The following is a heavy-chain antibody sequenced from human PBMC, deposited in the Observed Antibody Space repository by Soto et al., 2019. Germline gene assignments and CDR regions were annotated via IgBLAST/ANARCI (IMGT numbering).Heavy chain of an antibody. CDR2: IWYDGSNK. J-gene: IGHJ6*02. CDR3: ARDSGYDFWSGYLPD. D-gene: IGHD3-3*01. V-gene: IGHV3-33*01. CDR1: GFTFSSYG. Sequence: GGSLRLSCAASGFTFSSYGMHWVRQAPGKGLEWVAVIWYDGSNKYYADSVKGRFTISRDNSKNTLYLQMNSLRAEDTAVYYCARDSGYDFWSGYLPDWGQGTTVTVSS.